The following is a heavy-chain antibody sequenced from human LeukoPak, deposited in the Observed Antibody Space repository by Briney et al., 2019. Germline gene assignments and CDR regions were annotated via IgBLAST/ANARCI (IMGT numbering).Heavy chain of an antibody. CDR3: ARATLTTVTLWMAF. CDR2: INADNGNT. D-gene: IGHD4-17*01. CDR1: GYTFTSYA. V-gene: IGHV1-3*01. J-gene: IGHJ4*02. Sequence: GASVKVSCKASGYTFTSYAMHWVRQAPGQRLDWMGWINADNGNTKYSQKFQDRVTITRDTSASTAYMEVGSLRSEDTAVYYCARATLTTVTLWMAFWGQGTLVTVSS.